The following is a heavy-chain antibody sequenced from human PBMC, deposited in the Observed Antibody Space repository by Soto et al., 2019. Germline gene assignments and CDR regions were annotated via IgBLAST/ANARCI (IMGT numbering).Heavy chain of an antibody. Sequence: QITLKESGPTLVKPTQTLTLTRTFSGFSLNSNGVGVAWIRQSPGKALEWLAVIFWDDDQRYSPSLEGRLTITKDTSKNQVVLTLANVGPVDAGTYFCAHSRMHIHYFYNGMDVWGQGTTVTVS. CDR2: IFWDDDQ. CDR3: AHSRMHIHYFYNGMDV. J-gene: IGHJ6*02. V-gene: IGHV2-5*02. CDR1: GFSLNSNGVG.